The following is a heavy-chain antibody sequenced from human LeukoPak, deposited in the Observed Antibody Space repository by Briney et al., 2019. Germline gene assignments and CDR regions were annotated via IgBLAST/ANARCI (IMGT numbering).Heavy chain of an antibody. V-gene: IGHV3-11*01. CDR2: ISSSGSTI. D-gene: IGHD3-10*01. J-gene: IGHJ4*02. Sequence: GGSLRLSCAASGLTFSDYYMSWIRQAPGKGLEWVSYISSSGSTIYYADSVKGRFTISRDNAKNSLYLQMNSLRAEDTAVYYCARSIGYYGSGTTGRYFDYWGQGTLVTVSS. CDR3: ARSIGYYGSGTTGRYFDY. CDR1: GLTFSDYY.